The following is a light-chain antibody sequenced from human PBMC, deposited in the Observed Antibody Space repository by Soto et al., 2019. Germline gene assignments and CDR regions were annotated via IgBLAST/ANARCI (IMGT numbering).Light chain of an antibody. V-gene: IGKV1-5*01. CDR1: QNIRSR. Sequence: DFQMTQSPSTLSASLGDRVTITCRASQNIRSRLAWFQQKPGKAPKLLIYDASSLESGVPQRLSGSGSGKEFTLTISSLQTDDFPTYYCQQYHSYWTFGQGTKVDIK. CDR2: DAS. J-gene: IGKJ1*01. CDR3: QQYHSYWT.